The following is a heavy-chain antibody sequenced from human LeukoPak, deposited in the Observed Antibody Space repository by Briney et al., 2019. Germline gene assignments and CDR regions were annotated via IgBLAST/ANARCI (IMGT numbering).Heavy chain of an antibody. J-gene: IGHJ5*02. CDR2: TYYRSKWYN. V-gene: IGHV6-1*01. CDR3: ERVPGYYGSGSYSSNNWFDP. D-gene: IGHD3-10*01. CDR1: GDSVSSNSAA. Sequence: SQTLSLTCAISGDSVSSNSAAWNWIRQSPSRGLEWLGRTYYRSKWYNDYAVSVKSRITINPDTSKNQFSLQLNSVTPEDTAVYYCERVPGYYGSGSYSSNNWFDPWGQGTLVTVSS.